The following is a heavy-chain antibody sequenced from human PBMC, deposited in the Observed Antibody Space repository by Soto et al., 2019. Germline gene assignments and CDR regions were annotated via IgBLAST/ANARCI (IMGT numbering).Heavy chain of an antibody. CDR3: ARAGLEDIVVVVAAPKPLDY. D-gene: IGHD2-15*01. J-gene: IGHJ4*02. CDR2: INHSGST. Sequence: SETLSLTCAVYGGSFSGYYWSWIRQPPGKGLEWIGEINHSGSTNYNPSLKSRVTISVDTSKNQFSLKLSSVTAADTAVYYCARAGLEDIVVVVAAPKPLDYWGQGTLVTVSS. V-gene: IGHV4-34*01. CDR1: GGSFSGYY.